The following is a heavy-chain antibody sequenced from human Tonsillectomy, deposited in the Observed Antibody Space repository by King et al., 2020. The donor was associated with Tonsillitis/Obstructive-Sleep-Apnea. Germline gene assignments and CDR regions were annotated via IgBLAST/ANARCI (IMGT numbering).Heavy chain of an antibody. D-gene: IGHD2-2*02. J-gene: IGHJ6*03. V-gene: IGHV4-39*01. CDR3: ARHVGEYQLLYRYYYYYMDV. Sequence: QLQESGPGLVKPSETLSLTCTVSGGSISSSSYYWGWIRQPPGKGLEWIGSIYYSGSTYYNPSLKSRVTISVDTSKNQFSLKLSSVTAADTAVYYCARHVGEYQLLYRYYYYYMDVWGKGTTVTVSS. CDR2: IYYSGST. CDR1: GGSISSSSYY.